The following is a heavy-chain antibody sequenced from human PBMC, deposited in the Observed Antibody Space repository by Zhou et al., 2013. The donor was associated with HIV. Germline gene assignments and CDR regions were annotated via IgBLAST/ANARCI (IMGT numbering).Heavy chain of an antibody. CDR2: ISAHNGNT. Sequence: QTHLRQSGPEVRKPGASVRVSCMASSYSFRTYGLAWVRQAPGQGLEWMGWISAHNGNTNYAQKFQGRVTMTRDTSISTAYMDLSRLKSDDTAMYYCAREWAVAGPLMSADEEYWYFDLWGRGTLATVSS. D-gene: IGHD6-19*01. CDR3: AREWAVAGPLMSADEEYWYFDL. J-gene: IGHJ2*01. V-gene: IGHV1-18*01. CDR1: SYSFRTYG.